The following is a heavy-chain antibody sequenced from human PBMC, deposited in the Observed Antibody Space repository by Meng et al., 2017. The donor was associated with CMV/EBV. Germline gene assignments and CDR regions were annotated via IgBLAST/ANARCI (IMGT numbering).Heavy chain of an antibody. D-gene: IGHD3-3*01. CDR3: ARGLEWLLLGIFDY. Sequence: GESLKIPCAASGFTFSSYWMSWVRPAPGKGLEWVANIKQDGSEKYYVDSVKGRFTISRDNAKNSLYLQMNSLRAEDTAVYYCARGLEWLLLGIFDYWGQGTLVTVSS. J-gene: IGHJ4*02. CDR1: GFTFSSYW. CDR2: IKQDGSEK. V-gene: IGHV3-7*04.